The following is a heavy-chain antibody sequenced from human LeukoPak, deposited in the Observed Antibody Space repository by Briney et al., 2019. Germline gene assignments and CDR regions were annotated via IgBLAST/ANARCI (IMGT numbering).Heavy chain of an antibody. CDR2: IYTSGST. J-gene: IGHJ6*03. CDR1: GGSISSGSYY. D-gene: IGHD5-18*01. CDR3: AREEGGPIYSYGDYYMDV. Sequence: PSETLSLTCTVSGGSISSGSYYWSWIRQPAGKGLEWIGRIYTSGSTNYNPSLKSRVTISVDTSKNQFSLKLSSVTAADTAVYYCAREEGGPIYSYGDYYMDVWGKGTTVTVSS. V-gene: IGHV4-61*02.